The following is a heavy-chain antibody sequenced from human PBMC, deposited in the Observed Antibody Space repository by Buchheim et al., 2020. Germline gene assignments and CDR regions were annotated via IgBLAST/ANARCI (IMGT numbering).Heavy chain of an antibody. D-gene: IGHD6-6*01. V-gene: IGHV4-34*01. J-gene: IGHJ4*02. Sequence: QVQLQQWGAGLLKPSETLSLTCAVYGGSFSGYYWSWIRQPPGKGLEWIGEINHSGSTNYNPSLKSRVTISVDTSKNQFSLKLSSVTAADTAVYYCARGRKRQLVLLPGNYFDYWGQGTL. CDR1: GGSFSGYY. CDR3: ARGRKRQLVLLPGNYFDY. CDR2: INHSGST.